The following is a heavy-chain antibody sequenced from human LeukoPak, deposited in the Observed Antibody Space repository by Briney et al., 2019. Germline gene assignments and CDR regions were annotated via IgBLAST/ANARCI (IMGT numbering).Heavy chain of an antibody. D-gene: IGHD3-22*01. CDR3: ARFRNYDSSGYYTPSLRY. V-gene: IGHV5-51*01. Sequence: HGESLKISCKGSGYSFTSYWIGWVRQMPGKGLEWMGIIYPGDSDTRYSPSFQGQVTISADKSISTAYLQWSSLKASDTAMYYCARFRNYDSSGYYTPSLRYWGQGTLVTVSS. CDR1: GYSFTSYW. J-gene: IGHJ4*02. CDR2: IYPGDSDT.